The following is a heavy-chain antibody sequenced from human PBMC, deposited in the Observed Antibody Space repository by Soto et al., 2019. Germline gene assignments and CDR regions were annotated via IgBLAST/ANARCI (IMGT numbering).Heavy chain of an antibody. V-gene: IGHV3-30*18. D-gene: IGHD6-13*01. CDR2: ISYDGSNK. Sequence: QVQLVESGGGVVQPGRSLRLYCAASGFTFSSYGMHWVRQAPGKGLEWVAVISYDGSNKYYADSVKGRFTISRDNSKNTLYLQMNSLRAEDTAVYYCAKVISSWETYYYYCMDVWGQGTTVTVSS. CDR1: GFTFSSYG. J-gene: IGHJ6*02. CDR3: AKVISSWETYYYYCMDV.